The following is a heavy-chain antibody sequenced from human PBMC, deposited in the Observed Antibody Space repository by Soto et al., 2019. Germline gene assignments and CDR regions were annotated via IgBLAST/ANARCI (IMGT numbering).Heavy chain of an antibody. D-gene: IGHD3-3*01. J-gene: IGHJ4*02. V-gene: IGHV3-23*01. CDR2: VSGSGDST. CDR3: AKDGRVIFGVVNFDY. Sequence: PGGSLRLSCVVSGFSFSSYAMSWVRQAPGKGLEWVSSVSGSGDSTYYADSVRGRFTISRDNPKNTLYLQMNSLRVEDTAIYYCAKDGRVIFGVVNFDYWGQGTLVTVSS. CDR1: GFSFSSYA.